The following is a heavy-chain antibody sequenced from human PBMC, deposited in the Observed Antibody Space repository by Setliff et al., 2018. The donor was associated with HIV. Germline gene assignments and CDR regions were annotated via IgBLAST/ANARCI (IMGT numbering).Heavy chain of an antibody. CDR3: ARGRSQSGSHWVFDY. Sequence: LRLSCAASGFTLGNYAMSWVRQAPGKGLEWVSGISGSGGYSYYADSVQGRFTISSDNSKNMLYLQMNSLRAEDTAVYYCARGRSQSGSHWVFDYWGQGTLVTVSS. CDR1: GFTLGNYA. CDR2: ISGSGGYS. D-gene: IGHD1-26*01. J-gene: IGHJ4*02. V-gene: IGHV3-23*01.